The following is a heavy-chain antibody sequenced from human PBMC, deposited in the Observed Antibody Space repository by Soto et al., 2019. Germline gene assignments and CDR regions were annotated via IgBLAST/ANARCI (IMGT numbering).Heavy chain of an antibody. CDR3: ASGIVGATAFDY. CDR2: ISSSSSYI. J-gene: IGHJ4*02. Sequence: EVQLVESGGGLVKPGGSLRLSCAASGFTFSSYSMNWVRQAPGKGLEWVSSISSSSSYIYYADSVRGRFTISRDNAKNSLYLQMNSLRAEDTAVYYCASGIVGATAFDYWGQGTLVTVSS. CDR1: GFTFSSYS. V-gene: IGHV3-21*01. D-gene: IGHD1-26*01.